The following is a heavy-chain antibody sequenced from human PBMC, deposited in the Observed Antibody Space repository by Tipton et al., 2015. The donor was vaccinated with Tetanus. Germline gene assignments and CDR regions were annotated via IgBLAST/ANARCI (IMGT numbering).Heavy chain of an antibody. J-gene: IGHJ6*02. Sequence: TLSLTCTVSGGSISSYYWSWIRQPPGKGLEWIGYIYYSGSTNYNPSLKSRVTISVDTSKNQFSLKLSSVTAADTAVYYCARGRSITIFGVVPINYYYGMDVWGQGTTVTVSS. CDR2: IYYSGST. CDR3: ARGRSITIFGVVPINYYYGMDV. D-gene: IGHD3-3*01. V-gene: IGHV4-59*01. CDR1: GGSISSYY.